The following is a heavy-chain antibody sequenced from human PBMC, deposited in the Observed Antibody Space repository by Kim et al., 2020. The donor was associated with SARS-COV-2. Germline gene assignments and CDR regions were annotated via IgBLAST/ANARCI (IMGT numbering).Heavy chain of an antibody. J-gene: IGHJ4*02. CDR3: ARDNGAYYYDSSGYIDY. D-gene: IGHD3-22*01. Sequence: ASVKVSCKASGYTFTSYYMHWVRQAPGQGLEWMGIINPSAGSTSYAQKFQGRVTMTRDTSTSTVYMELSSLRSEDTAVYYCARDNGAYYYDSSGYIDYWGQGTLVTVSS. CDR1: GYTFTSYY. CDR2: INPSAGST. V-gene: IGHV1-46*01.